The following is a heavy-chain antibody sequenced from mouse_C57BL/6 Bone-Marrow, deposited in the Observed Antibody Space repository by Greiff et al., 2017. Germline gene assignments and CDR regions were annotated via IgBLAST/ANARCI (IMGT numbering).Heavy chain of an antibody. J-gene: IGHJ3*01. CDR1: GFTFSSYA. CDR2: ISDGGSYT. D-gene: IGHD2-4*01. CDR3: ARDAYDYDEFAY. V-gene: IGHV5-4*01. Sequence: EVKVEESGGGLVKPGGSLKLSCAASGFTFSSYAMSWVRQTPEKRLEWVATISDGGSYTYYPDNVKGRFTISRDNAKNNLYLQMSHLKSEDTAMYYCARDAYDYDEFAYWGQGTLVTVSA.